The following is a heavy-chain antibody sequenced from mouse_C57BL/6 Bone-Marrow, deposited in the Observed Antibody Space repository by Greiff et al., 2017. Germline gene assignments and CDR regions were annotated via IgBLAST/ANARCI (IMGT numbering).Heavy chain of an antibody. CDR2: INPYNGGT. CDR1: GYTFTDYY. J-gene: IGHJ3*01. CDR3: ARYPGFAY. V-gene: IGHV1-19*01. Sequence: EVQGVESGPVLVKPGASVKMSCKASGYTFTDYYMNWVKQSHGKSLEWIGVINPYNGGTSYNQKFKGKATLTVDKSSSTAYMELNSLTSEDSAVYYCARYPGFAYWGQGTLVTVSA.